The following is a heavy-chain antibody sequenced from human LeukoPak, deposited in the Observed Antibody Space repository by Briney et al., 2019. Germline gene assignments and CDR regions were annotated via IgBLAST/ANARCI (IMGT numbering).Heavy chain of an antibody. CDR2: ISGSGGST. Sequence: TGGSLRLSCAASEFSVGSNYMTWVRQAPGKGLEWVSAISGSGGSTYYADSVKGRLTISRDNSKNTLYLQMNSLRAEDTAVYYCAKGGYDPYWGQGTLVTVSS. CDR1: EFSVGSNY. CDR3: AKGGYDPY. V-gene: IGHV3-23*01. D-gene: IGHD2-2*01. J-gene: IGHJ4*02.